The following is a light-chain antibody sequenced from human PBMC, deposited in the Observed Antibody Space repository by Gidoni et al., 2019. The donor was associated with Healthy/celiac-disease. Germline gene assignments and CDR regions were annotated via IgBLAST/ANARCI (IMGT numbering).Light chain of an antibody. J-gene: IGKJ4*01. V-gene: IGKV1-39*01. CDR3: QQSYSTPPT. CDR1: QSISSY. Sequence: DIQMTQSPSSLSASVGDRVTITCRASQSISSYLNWYQQKPGKAPKLLIYAASSLQSGFPSRFSGSGSGTDFTLTISSLKPEDFETYYCQQSYSTPPTFGGGTKVEIK. CDR2: AAS.